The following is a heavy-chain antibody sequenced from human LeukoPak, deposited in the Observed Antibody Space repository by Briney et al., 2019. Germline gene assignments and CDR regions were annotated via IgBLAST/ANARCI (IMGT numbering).Heavy chain of an antibody. D-gene: IGHD3-3*01. Sequence: SETLSLTCTVSGGSISSGDYYWSWIRQPPGKGLEWIGYIYYSGSTNYNPSLKSRVTISVDTSKNQFSLKLSSVTAADTAVYYCASTTGYYDFWSGYYTGRNWFDPWGQGTLVTVSS. CDR1: GGSISSGDYY. CDR3: ASTTGYYDFWSGYYTGRNWFDP. CDR2: IYYSGST. J-gene: IGHJ5*02. V-gene: IGHV4-61*08.